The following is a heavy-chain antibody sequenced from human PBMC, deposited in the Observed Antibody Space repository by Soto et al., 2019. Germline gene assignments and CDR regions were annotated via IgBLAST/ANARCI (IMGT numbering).Heavy chain of an antibody. Sequence: QVQLVQSGAEVKKPGSSVKVSCKAPGGTFSSYTITWVRQAPGQGLEWMGRIIPILGIANYAQKFQGRVTITADKATRTAYMELSTLRSEDTAVYYCAREEYFYGSGAFLGYWGQGTVVSVSS. D-gene: IGHD3-10*01. CDR1: GGTFSSYT. CDR3: AREEYFYGSGAFLGY. CDR2: IIPILGIA. J-gene: IGHJ4*02. V-gene: IGHV1-69*08.